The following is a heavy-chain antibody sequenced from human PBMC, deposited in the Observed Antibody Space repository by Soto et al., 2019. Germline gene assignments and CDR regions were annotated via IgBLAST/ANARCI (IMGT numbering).Heavy chain of an antibody. CDR2: IHHSGGS. Sequence: QVQLQESGPGLVKPSGTLSLTCAVSGGSINSPNWWNWVRQPPGKGLEWIGEIHHSGGSNYNPSLKRRLTLSVDKSKNGLSLKLNSVTAADSAVYYCGRAYSSGSPIDSWGQGTLVTVSS. V-gene: IGHV4-4*02. D-gene: IGHD6-19*01. CDR1: GGSINSPNW. J-gene: IGHJ4*02. CDR3: GRAYSSGSPIDS.